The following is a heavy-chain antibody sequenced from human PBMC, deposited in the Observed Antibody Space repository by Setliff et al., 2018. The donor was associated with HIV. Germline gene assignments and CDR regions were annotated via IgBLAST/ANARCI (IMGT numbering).Heavy chain of an antibody. CDR3: ARGPLTGEGLDY. CDR1: GYTFTNYI. D-gene: IGHD7-27*01. J-gene: IGHJ4*02. Sequence: GASVKVSCKASGYTFTNYIMNWVRQATGQGLEWMGWMNPNSGNTGYAQKFQGRVTMTRNTSISTAYMELSSLRSEDTAVYYCARGPLTGEGLDYWGQGTLVTVSS. V-gene: IGHV1-8*02. CDR2: MNPNSGNT.